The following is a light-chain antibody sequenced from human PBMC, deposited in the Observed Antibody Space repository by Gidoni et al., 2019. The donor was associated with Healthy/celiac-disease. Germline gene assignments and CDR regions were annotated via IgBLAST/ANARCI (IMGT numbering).Light chain of an antibody. CDR3: QQYYSTPR. J-gene: IGKJ3*01. Sequence: SVITHSPASLAVSLGERATITRKSSQSVLYSSNNKNDIAWYQQKPGQPPKLLIYWASTPESGVTDRCSGSGSGTDFTLTISSLQDEDVAVYYCQQYYSTPRFGPGTKVDIK. CDR2: WAS. CDR1: QSVLYSSNNKND. V-gene: IGKV4-1*01.